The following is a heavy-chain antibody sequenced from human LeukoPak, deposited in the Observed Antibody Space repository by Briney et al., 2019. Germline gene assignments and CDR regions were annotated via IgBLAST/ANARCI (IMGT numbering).Heavy chain of an antibody. CDR2: INPSGGST. V-gene: IGHV1-46*01. D-gene: IGHD5-12*01. CDR3: ARDAATIGKSFDY. Sequence: ASVKVSCKASGYTFTSYYMHWVRQAPGQGLEWMGIINPSGGSTSYAQKFQGRVTMTRNMSTSTVYMELSSLRSEDTAVYYCARDAATIGKSFDYWGQGTLVTVSS. J-gene: IGHJ4*02. CDR1: GYTFTSYY.